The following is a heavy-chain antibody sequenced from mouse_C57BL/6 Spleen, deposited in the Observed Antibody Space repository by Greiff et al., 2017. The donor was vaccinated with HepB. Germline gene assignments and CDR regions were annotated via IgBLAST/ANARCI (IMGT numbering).Heavy chain of an antibody. D-gene: IGHD1-1*01. J-gene: IGHJ1*03. CDR3: ARYGTALYYYGSSPYWYFDV. CDR1: GFTFTDYY. CDR2: IRNKANGYTT. Sequence: EVKLMESGGGLVQPGGSLSLSCAASGFTFTDYYMSWVRQPPGKALEWLGFIRNKANGYTTEYSASVKGRFTISRDNSQSILYLQMNALRAEDSATYYCARYGTALYYYGSSPYWYFDVWGTGTTVTVSS. V-gene: IGHV7-3*01.